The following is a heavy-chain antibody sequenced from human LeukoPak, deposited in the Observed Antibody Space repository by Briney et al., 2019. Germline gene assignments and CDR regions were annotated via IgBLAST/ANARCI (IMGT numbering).Heavy chain of an antibody. D-gene: IGHD3-3*01. CDR1: GFTFTNYW. V-gene: IGHV3-74*01. CDR2: ISSDGTST. CDR3: VRTSSGIYNYWSGSFHKDYFYDMDA. Sequence: PGGSLRLSCAASGFTFTNYWMHWVRQAPGKGLAWVSRISSDGTSTSYADSVKGRFTISRDNAKNTLSLQMNSLRDEDTAVYYCVRTSSGIYNYWSGSFHKDYFYDMDAWGEGTTVTVSS. J-gene: IGHJ6*03.